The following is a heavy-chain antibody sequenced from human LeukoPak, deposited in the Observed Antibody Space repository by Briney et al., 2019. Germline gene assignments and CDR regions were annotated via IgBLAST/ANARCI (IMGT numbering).Heavy chain of an antibody. CDR3: AREGDSDWFDP. J-gene: IGHJ5*02. Sequence: SETLSLTCTVSGGSISSYYWSWIRQPPGKGLEWIGYIYHSGSTNYNPSLKSRVTISVDTSKNQFSLKLSSVTAADTAVYYCAREGDSDWFDPWGQGTLVTVSS. V-gene: IGHV4-59*01. D-gene: IGHD3-16*01. CDR2: IYHSGST. CDR1: GGSISSYY.